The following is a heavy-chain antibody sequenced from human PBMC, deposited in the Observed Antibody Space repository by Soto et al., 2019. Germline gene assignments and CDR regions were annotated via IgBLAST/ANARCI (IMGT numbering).Heavy chain of an antibody. CDR3: ARAYDFWRGYSPLDY. CDR2: ISSNGGST. J-gene: IGHJ4*02. CDR1: GFTFSSYA. Sequence: EVQLVESGGGLVKPGGSLRLSCAASGFTFSSYAMHWVRQAPGKGLEYVSAISSNGGSTYFANSVKGRFTISRDNSENTLYLQMGSLRAEDMAVYYCARAYDFWRGYSPLDYWGQGTLVTVSS. V-gene: IGHV3-64*01. D-gene: IGHD3-3*01.